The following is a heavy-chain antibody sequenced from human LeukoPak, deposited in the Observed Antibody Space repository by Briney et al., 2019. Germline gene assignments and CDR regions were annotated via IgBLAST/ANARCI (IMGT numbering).Heavy chain of an antibody. D-gene: IGHD3-22*01. J-gene: IGHJ4*02. CDR3: TRGSYYDSSGYSGVRLFDY. Sequence: ASVKVSCKASGYTITDYYIHWVRQAPGQGPEWMGWINPNSGGTNYAQKFQGRVTMTSDTSISTAYMELSRLRSDDTALYYCTRGSYYDSSGYSGVRLFDYWGQGTLVTVSS. CDR1: GYTITDYY. CDR2: INPNSGGT. V-gene: IGHV1-2*02.